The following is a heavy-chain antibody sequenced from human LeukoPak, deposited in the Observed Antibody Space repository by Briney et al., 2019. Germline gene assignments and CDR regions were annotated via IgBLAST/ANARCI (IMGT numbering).Heavy chain of an antibody. D-gene: IGHD5-12*01. CDR3: ARDAGPYVDIVATTLYYYYYGMDV. CDR1: GYTFTRYY. Sequence: ASVKVSCKASGYTFTRYYMHWVRQAPGQGLEWMGWINPNSGGTNYAQKFQGRVTMTRDTSISTAYMELSRLRSDDTAVYYCARDAGPYVDIVATTLYYYYYGMDVWGQGTTVTVSS. J-gene: IGHJ6*02. V-gene: IGHV1-2*02. CDR2: INPNSGGT.